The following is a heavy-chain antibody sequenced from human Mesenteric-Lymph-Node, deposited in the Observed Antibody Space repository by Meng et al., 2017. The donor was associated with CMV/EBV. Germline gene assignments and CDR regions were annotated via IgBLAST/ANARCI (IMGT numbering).Heavy chain of an antibody. D-gene: IGHD6-13*01. Sequence: SVKVSCKTSDAISWVRQAPGQGLEWVGGIVPIVGTANYAQKFQGRVTITADESTSTVYMELSSLRSEDTAVYYCAREIGYSSSWFYFDYWGQGTLVTVSS. CDR2: IVPIVGTA. CDR1: DA. CDR3: AREIGYSSSWFYFDY. J-gene: IGHJ4*02. V-gene: IGHV1-69*13.